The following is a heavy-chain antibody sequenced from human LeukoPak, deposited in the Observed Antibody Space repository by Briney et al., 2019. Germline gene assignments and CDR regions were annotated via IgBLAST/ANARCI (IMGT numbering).Heavy chain of an antibody. CDR2: ISAYNGNT. CDR1: GYTFTSYG. V-gene: IGHV1-18*01. D-gene: IGHD2-2*01. Sequence: ASVKVSCKASGYTFTSYGISWVRQAPGQGLEWMGWISAYNGNTNYAQKLQGRVTMTTDTSTSTAYMELRSLRSDDTAVYYCARDPEDIVVVPAAPRLAPNWFDPWGQGTLVTVSS. CDR3: ARDPEDIVVVPAAPRLAPNWFDP. J-gene: IGHJ5*02.